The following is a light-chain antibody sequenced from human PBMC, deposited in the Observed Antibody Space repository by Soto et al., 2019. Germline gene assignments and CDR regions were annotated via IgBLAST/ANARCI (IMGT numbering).Light chain of an antibody. Sequence: EIVLTQSPGTLSLSPGERATLACRASQSVSNNYLAWYLQKPGQAPRLLIYGASIRATGIPDRFSGSGSGTDFTLTISRLEPEDFAVYYCQHYGSSPPFTFGPGTTVDIK. V-gene: IGKV3-20*01. J-gene: IGKJ3*01. CDR2: GAS. CDR3: QHYGSSPPFT. CDR1: QSVSNNY.